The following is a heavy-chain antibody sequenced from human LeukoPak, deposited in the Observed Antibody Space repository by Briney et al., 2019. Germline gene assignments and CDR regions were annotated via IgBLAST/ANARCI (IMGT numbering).Heavy chain of an antibody. D-gene: IGHD3-3*01. CDR1: GGSISGQY. Sequence: SETLSLTCTVSGGSISGQYWSWIRQPPGRGLEWIGYVSYSGNTKYNPSLKSRVTISVDTSKNQFSLKLNSMTAADTSVYYCARLRFLEWLFPWFDPWGQGPLVTVSS. V-gene: IGHV4-59*08. CDR3: ARLRFLEWLFPWFDP. CDR2: VSYSGNT. J-gene: IGHJ5*02.